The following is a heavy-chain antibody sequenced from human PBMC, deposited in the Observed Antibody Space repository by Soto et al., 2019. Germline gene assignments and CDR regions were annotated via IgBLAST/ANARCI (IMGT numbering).Heavy chain of an antibody. Sequence: GSLQVSCKESGYTLTRYNINWVRQAAGQGLEWMGWMNPNSGNTGYAQKFQGRVTMTRNTSISTAYMELSSLRSEDTAVYYCARGRYSSGWKKYYYYMDVWGKGTTVTVS. CDR2: MNPNSGNT. D-gene: IGHD6-19*01. CDR3: ARGRYSSGWKKYYYYMDV. CDR1: GYTLTRYN. J-gene: IGHJ6*03. V-gene: IGHV1-8*01.